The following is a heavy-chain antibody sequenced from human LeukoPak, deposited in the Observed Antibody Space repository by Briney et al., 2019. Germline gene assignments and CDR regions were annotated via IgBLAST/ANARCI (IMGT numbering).Heavy chain of an antibody. CDR3: ARGLGGVIVMLPW. Sequence: ASVKVSCKASGYTFTGYYMHWVRQAPGQGLEWMGWINTNTGNPTYAQGFTGRFVFSLDTSVSTAYLQISSLKAEDTAVYYCARGLGGVIVMLPWWGQGTLVTVSS. CDR2: INTNTGNP. J-gene: IGHJ4*02. CDR1: GYTFTGYY. D-gene: IGHD3-16*02. V-gene: IGHV7-4-1*02.